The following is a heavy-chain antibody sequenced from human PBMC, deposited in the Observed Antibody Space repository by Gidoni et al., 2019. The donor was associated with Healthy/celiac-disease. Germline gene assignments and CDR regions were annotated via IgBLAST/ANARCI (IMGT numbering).Heavy chain of an antibody. D-gene: IGHD1-26*01. CDR3: AASSYYYGMDV. J-gene: IGHJ6*02. V-gene: IGHV3-33*01. CDR1: GFTFSCYG. CDR2: RWYDGSNK. Sequence: QVQLVESGGGLVQPGRSLRLSCAAAGFTFSCYGMHWVGQAPGKGLEGVAVRWYDGSNKYYADSVKGRFTISRDNSKNTLYLQMNSLRAEDTAVYYCAASSYYYGMDVWGQGTTVTVSS.